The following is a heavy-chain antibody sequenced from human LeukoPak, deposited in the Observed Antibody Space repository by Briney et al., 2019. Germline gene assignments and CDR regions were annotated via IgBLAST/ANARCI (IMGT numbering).Heavy chain of an antibody. Sequence: GGSLRLSCAASGFTFDDYAMHLVRQAPGKGLEWVSLISGDGGSTYYADSVKGRFTISRDNSKNSLYLQMNSLRTEDTALYYCAKDNPTTVTEYYFDYWGQGTLVTVSS. CDR1: GFTFDDYA. D-gene: IGHD4-11*01. CDR3: AKDNPTTVTEYYFDY. CDR2: ISGDGGST. V-gene: IGHV3-43*02. J-gene: IGHJ4*02.